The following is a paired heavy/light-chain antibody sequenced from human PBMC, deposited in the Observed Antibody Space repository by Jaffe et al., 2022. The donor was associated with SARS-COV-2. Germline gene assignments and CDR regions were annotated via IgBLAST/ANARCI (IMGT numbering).Heavy chain of an antibody. CDR2: VGGSGDVT. J-gene: IGHJ4*02. Sequence: EVQLLESGGGLVQPGGSLRLSCAASGFTFSSFAMSWVRQAPGKGLEWVSIVGGSGDVTYYADSVKGRFTISRDNSKKTLYLQMNSLRAEDTAIYYCAKRQVGIVGGRNYFDFWGQGTLVTVSS. CDR1: GFTFSSFA. V-gene: IGHV3-23*01. CDR3: AKRQVGIVGGRNYFDF. D-gene: IGHD1-26*01.
Light chain of an antibody. J-gene: IGKJ4*01. Sequence: DNQLTQSPSYLSASVGDTVSITCRASQGVASYFAWYQQKPGKAPKLLIFGASTLESGVPSRFSGSGSETEFTLTISSLQPEDSATYYCQHANGYPVTFGGGTKVEIK. CDR3: QHANGYPVT. CDR2: GAS. V-gene: IGKV1-9*01. CDR1: QGVASY.